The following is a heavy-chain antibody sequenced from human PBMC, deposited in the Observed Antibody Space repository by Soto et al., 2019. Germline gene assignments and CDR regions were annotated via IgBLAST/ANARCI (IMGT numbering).Heavy chain of an antibody. CDR1: GFTFSSYS. V-gene: IGHV3-48*01. D-gene: IGHD2-21*02. Sequence: GGSLRLSCAASGFTFSSYSMNWVRQAPGKGLEWVSYISSSSSTIYYADSAKGRFTISRDNAKNSLYLQMNNLRVEDTAVYYCARGGDPDYWGQGTLVTVSS. J-gene: IGHJ4*02. CDR2: ISSSSSTI. CDR3: ARGGDPDY.